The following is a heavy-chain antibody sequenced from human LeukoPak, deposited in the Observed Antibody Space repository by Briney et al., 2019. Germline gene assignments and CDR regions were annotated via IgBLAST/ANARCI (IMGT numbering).Heavy chain of an antibody. D-gene: IGHD3-9*01. V-gene: IGHV1-2*02. J-gene: IGHJ4*02. CDR2: INPNSGGT. CDR3: ARVSQRILTGSN. Sequence: ASVKVSCKASGYTFTGYYMHWVRQAPGQGLEWMGWINPNSGGTNYAQKFQGRVTMTRDTSISTAYMELRSLRSDDTAVYYCARVSQRILTGSNWGQGTLVTVSS. CDR1: GYTFTGYY.